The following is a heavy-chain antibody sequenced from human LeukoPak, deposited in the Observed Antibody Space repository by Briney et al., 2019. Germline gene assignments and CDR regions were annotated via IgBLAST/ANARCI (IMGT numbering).Heavy chain of an antibody. Sequence: ASVKVSCKASGGTFSSYAISWVRQAPGQGLEWMGGIIPIFGTANYAQKFQGRVTITTDESTSTAYMELSSLRSEDTAVYYCARDIGSPPIFDNWFDPWGQGTLVTVSS. CDR1: GGTFSSYA. D-gene: IGHD3-3*01. V-gene: IGHV1-69*05. CDR3: ARDIGSPPIFDNWFDP. CDR2: IIPIFGTA. J-gene: IGHJ5*02.